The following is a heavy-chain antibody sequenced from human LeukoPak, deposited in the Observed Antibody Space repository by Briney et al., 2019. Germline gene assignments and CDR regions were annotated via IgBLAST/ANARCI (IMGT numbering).Heavy chain of an antibody. D-gene: IGHD2-2*01. V-gene: IGHV3-21*01. CDR1: GFTFSSYS. CDR2: ISSSSSYI. Sequence: GGSLRLSCAASGFTFSSYSMNWVRQAPGKGLEGVSSISSSSSYIYYADSVKGRFTISRDNAKNSLYLQMNSLRAEDTAVYYCARCSGYCSSTILDVWGQGTTVTVSS. CDR3: ARCSGYCSSTILDV. J-gene: IGHJ6*02.